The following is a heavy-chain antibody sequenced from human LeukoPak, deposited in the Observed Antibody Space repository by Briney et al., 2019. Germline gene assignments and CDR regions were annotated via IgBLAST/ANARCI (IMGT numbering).Heavy chain of an antibody. D-gene: IGHD5-18*01. J-gene: IGHJ4*02. V-gene: IGHV3-7*01. CDR3: ARYFRYGQRLFDY. CDR2: INQGGSES. CDR1: GFTFSSYW. Sequence: GGSLRLSCAASGFTFSSYWMSWVRQAPGQGLEWVANINQGGSESFYVDSLRGRFTISRDNAKNSLFLQLNGLRAEDTAVYYCARYFRYGQRLFDYWGQGTLVTVSS.